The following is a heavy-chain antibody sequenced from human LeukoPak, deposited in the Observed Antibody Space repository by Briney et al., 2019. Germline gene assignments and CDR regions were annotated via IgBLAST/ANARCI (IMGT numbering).Heavy chain of an antibody. D-gene: IGHD1-1*01. Sequence: GGSLRLSCAASGFSFSSYSMNWVRQAPGEGLEWVSSISSSSSNIYYADSVKRRFTISRANAKNSLYLQMNSLRVEDTAVYYCARCTTGRTFGSLREIKRSREIDYWGQGTLVTVSS. CDR1: GFSFSSYS. J-gene: IGHJ4*02. V-gene: IGHV3-21*01. CDR2: ISSSSSNI. CDR3: ARCTTGRTFGSLREIKRSREIDY.